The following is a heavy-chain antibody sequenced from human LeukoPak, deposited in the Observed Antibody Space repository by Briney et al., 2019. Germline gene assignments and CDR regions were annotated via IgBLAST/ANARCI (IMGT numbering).Heavy chain of an antibody. J-gene: IGHJ4*02. CDR3: ARSSGWYDY. V-gene: IGHV3-74*01. CDR1: GFTFTTYW. D-gene: IGHD6-19*01. CDR2: INSDGSST. Sequence: GGSLRLSCAASGFTFTTYWMHWVRQAPGKGLVWVSGINSDGSSTTYADSVKGRFTISRVNAKNTLYLQMNSLRDEDTAVYHCARSSGWYDYWGQGTLVTVSS.